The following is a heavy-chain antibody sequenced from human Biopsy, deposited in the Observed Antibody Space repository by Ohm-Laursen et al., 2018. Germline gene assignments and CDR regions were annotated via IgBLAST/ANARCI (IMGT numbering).Heavy chain of an antibody. CDR1: GGSMIHYY. V-gene: IGHV4-59*01. Sequence: TLSLTCTVSGGSMIHYYWNWIRQSPGKGLEWIAYIYSSGITNYNPSLKSRLTISIDTSKNQFSLKLNSMTTAGTAVYYCARGQDYGGNKAFDIWGQGTKVTVSP. CDR3: ARGQDYGGNKAFDI. CDR2: IYSSGIT. J-gene: IGHJ3*02. D-gene: IGHD4-23*01.